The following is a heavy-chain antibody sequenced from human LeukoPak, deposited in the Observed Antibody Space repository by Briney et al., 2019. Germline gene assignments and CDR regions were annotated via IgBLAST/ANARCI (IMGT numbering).Heavy chain of an antibody. Sequence: GRPLRLSCAASGITFSNYGMHWVRQAPGKGREWVAVISYDGSNKYYADSVKGRSSISRDNSKNTLYLQLTSLRGDDTAVYYCAKVKPPWAAGTEEYYGMDVWGQGPTVTVSS. D-gene: IGHD2/OR15-2a*01. J-gene: IGHJ6*02. CDR1: GITFSNYG. CDR3: AKVKPPWAAGTEEYYGMDV. CDR2: ISYDGSNK. V-gene: IGHV3-30*18.